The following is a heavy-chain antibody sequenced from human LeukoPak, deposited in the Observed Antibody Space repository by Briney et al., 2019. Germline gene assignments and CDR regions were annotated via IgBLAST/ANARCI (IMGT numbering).Heavy chain of an antibody. D-gene: IGHD2-2*02. Sequence: GASVKVSCKASGYTFTSYGISWVRQAPGQGLEWMGCISAYNGNTNYAQKLQGRVTMTTDTSTSTAYMELRSLRSDDTAVYYCARAPVVVPAAIGGWFDPWGQGTLVTVSS. J-gene: IGHJ5*02. CDR2: ISAYNGNT. V-gene: IGHV1-18*01. CDR3: ARAPVVVPAAIGGWFDP. CDR1: GYTFTSYG.